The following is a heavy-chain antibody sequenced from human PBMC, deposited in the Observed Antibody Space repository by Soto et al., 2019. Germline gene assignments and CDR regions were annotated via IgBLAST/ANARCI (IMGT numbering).Heavy chain of an antibody. CDR1: GGSISSYY. CDR3: ARAPLVMITFGGVIVGAPYYYYMDV. J-gene: IGHJ6*03. D-gene: IGHD3-16*02. V-gene: IGHV4-59*01. Sequence: SETLSLTCTVSGGSISSYYWSWIRQPPGKGLEWIGYIYHSGSTNYNPSLKSRVTISVDTSKNQFSLKLSSVTAADTAVYYCARAPLVMITFGGVIVGAPYYYYMDVWGKGTTVTVSS. CDR2: IYHSGST.